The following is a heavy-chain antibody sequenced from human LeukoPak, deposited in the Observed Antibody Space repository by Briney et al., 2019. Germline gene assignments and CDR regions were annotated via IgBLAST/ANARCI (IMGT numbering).Heavy chain of an antibody. V-gene: IGHV4-39*07. CDR3: ARSVGYDTNGYILDY. D-gene: IGHD3-22*01. CDR1: GGSISSSTYY. CDR2: IYYSGST. Sequence: SETLSLTCTVSGGSISSSTYYWGWIRQPPGKGLEWIGGIYYSGSTYSNPSLKSRVTISVDTSKNQFSLKLSSVTAADTAVYYCARSVGYDTNGYILDYWGQGTLVTVSS. J-gene: IGHJ4*02.